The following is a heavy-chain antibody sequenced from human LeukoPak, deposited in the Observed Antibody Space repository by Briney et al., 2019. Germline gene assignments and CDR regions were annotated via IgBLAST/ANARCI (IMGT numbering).Heavy chain of an antibody. V-gene: IGHV3-23*01. CDR2: ISGSGGST. D-gene: IGHD2-2*01. CDR3: AKDSSTSPKGYYYYGMDV. CDR1: GFTFSSYA. Sequence: GGSLRLSCAASGFTFSSYAMSWVRQAPGKGLERVSAISGSGGSTYYADSVKGRFTISRDNSKNTLYLQMNSLRAEDTAVYYCAKDSSTSPKGYYYYGMDVWGQGTTVTVSS. J-gene: IGHJ6*02.